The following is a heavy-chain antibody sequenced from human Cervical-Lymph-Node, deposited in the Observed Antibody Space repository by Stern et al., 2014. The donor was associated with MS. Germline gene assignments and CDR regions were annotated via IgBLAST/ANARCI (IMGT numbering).Heavy chain of an antibody. CDR3: ARVREYYESPFYYYFFDY. CDR2: IYYSGTT. CDR1: GGSISRYY. J-gene: IGHJ4*02. D-gene: IGHD3-22*01. V-gene: IGHV4-59*01. Sequence: VHLVESGPGLVKPSETLSLTCTVSGGSISRYYWSWIRQPPGKGLEYIGYIYYSGTTNYNPSLESRVTISVDRSENQFSLTLSSVTAADTAVYYCARVREYYESPFYYYFFDYWGPGVLVTVSS.